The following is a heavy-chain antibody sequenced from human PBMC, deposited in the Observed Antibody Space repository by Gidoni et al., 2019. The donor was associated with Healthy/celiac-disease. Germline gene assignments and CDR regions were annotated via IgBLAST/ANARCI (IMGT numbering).Heavy chain of an antibody. J-gene: IGHJ4*02. Sequence: EVQLVESGGGLVQPGGSLRLSCAASGFTFSSYSMNWVRQAPGKGLEWVSYISSSSSTIYYADSVKGRFTISRDNAKNSLYLQMNSLRAEDTAVYYCARDGGYSSGWYSYWGQGTLVTVSS. V-gene: IGHV3-48*04. CDR2: ISSSSSTI. D-gene: IGHD6-19*01. CDR1: GFTFSSYS. CDR3: ARDGGYSSGWYSY.